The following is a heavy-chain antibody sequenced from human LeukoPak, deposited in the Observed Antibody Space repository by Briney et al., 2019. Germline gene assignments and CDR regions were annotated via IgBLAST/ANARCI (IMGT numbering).Heavy chain of an antibody. Sequence: GGSLRLSCAASGFAFNTYWMHWVRLAPGKGLVWVSGIKTDGSTAAYADSVKGRFTISRDNAKNTLSLQMNSLRAEDTGLYYCARAWDRWGRGTVVTVSS. V-gene: IGHV3-74*01. J-gene: IGHJ5*02. CDR3: ARAWDR. CDR2: IKTDGSTA. CDR1: GFAFNTYW.